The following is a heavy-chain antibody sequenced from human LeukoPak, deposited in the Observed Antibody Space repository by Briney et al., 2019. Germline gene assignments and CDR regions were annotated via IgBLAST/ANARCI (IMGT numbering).Heavy chain of an antibody. J-gene: IGHJ6*03. CDR3: ARQGYSSSWYFGDRVYYMDV. V-gene: IGHV4-61*02. CDR1: GDSISSGDYY. Sequence: PSQTLSLTCTVSGDSISSGDYYWSWIRQPAGKGLEWIGRISSSGSTNYNPSLKSRVTISVDTSKNQFSLKLSSVTAADTAVYYCARQGYSSSWYFGDRVYYMDVWGKGTTVTISS. D-gene: IGHD6-13*01. CDR2: ISSSGST.